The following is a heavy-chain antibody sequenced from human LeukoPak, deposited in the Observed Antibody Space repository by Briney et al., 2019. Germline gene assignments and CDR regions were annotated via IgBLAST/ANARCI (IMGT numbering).Heavy chain of an antibody. CDR3: ARGGVILGGWYFDY. D-gene: IGHD2-21*01. V-gene: IGHV4-34*01. CDR2: INHSGST. CDR1: GFTFSSYA. J-gene: IGHJ4*02. Sequence: PGGSLSLSCAASGFTFSSYAMSWVRQAPGKGLEWIGEINHSGSTNYNPSLKSRVTISVDTSKNQFSLKLSSVTAADTAVYYCARGGVILGGWYFDYWGQGTLVTVSS.